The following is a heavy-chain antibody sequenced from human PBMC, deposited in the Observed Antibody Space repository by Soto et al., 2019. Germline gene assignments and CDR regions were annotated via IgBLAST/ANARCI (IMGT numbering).Heavy chain of an antibody. CDR2: ISGYNGNT. CDR3: ARDAYCGAAPGCRDMDV. CDR1: GYTFTGYS. D-gene: IGHD2-21*01. J-gene: IGHJ6*02. V-gene: IGHV1-18*04. Sequence: QIQLVQSGGEVKKPGASVKVSCKSSGYTFTGYSITWVRQAPGQGLEWMGRISGYNGNTDYARKLQDRVTLTTDTSTSTAYMELRNLRSDDTVVYYCARDAYCGAAPGCRDMDVWGQGTTVTVSS.